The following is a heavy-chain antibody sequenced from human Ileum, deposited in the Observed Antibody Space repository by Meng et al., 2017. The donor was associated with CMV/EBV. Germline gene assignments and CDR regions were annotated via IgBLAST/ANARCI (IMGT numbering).Heavy chain of an antibody. CDR2: INHSGTT. Sequence: SEILSFTCAAHGGSSSGYYWSWIRQPPGKGLEWIGEINHSGTTTYNPSLKSRVTISLDTSKNQFSLKLSPVTAADTAVYYCAGRGLHGYSGYETYWGQGTLVTVSS. CDR1: GGSSSGYY. D-gene: IGHD5-12*01. V-gene: IGHV4-34*01. J-gene: IGHJ4*02. CDR3: AGRGLHGYSGYETY.